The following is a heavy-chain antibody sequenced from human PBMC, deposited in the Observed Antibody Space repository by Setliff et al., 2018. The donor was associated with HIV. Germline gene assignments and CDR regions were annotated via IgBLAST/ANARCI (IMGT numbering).Heavy chain of an antibody. D-gene: IGHD2-21*01. V-gene: IGHV4-31*03. Sequence: SETLSLTCTVSGGSVSSDAYFWSWIRQHPGKGLEWMGYMSKRGTYIINPSLESRMTMSVDTSKNQLYLRLKSVTAADTAVYFCARDAVEASIPGGWFDSWGPGTLVTVSS. CDR1: GGSVSSDAYF. CDR3: ARDAVEASIPGGWFDS. CDR2: MSKRGTY. J-gene: IGHJ5*01.